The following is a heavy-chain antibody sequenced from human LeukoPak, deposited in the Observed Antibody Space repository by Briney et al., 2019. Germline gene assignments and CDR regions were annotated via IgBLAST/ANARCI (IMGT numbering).Heavy chain of an antibody. Sequence: SETLSLTCTVSGGSISSSSYYWGWIRQPPGKGLEWIGSIYYSGSTYYNPSLKSRVTISVDTSKNQFSLKLSSVTAADTAVYYCARDPRIVGAPNWGQGTLVTISS. CDR2: IYYSGST. D-gene: IGHD1-26*01. V-gene: IGHV4-39*07. CDR1: GGSISSSSYY. CDR3: ARDPRIVGAPN. J-gene: IGHJ4*02.